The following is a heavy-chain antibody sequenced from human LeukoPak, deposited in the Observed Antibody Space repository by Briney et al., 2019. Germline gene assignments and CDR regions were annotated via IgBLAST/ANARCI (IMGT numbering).Heavy chain of an antibody. J-gene: IGHJ4*02. CDR2: ISPTGSTT. Sequence: GGSLRLSCTASGFSFSGHWMHWARQLPGKGLVWDSRISPTGSTTSYADSVKGRFTVSRDNAKNTLYLQVNNLRAEDTAVYYCARGPNSNWSGLDFWGQGTLLTVSS. CDR3: ARGPNSNWSGLDF. V-gene: IGHV3-74*01. D-gene: IGHD6-6*01. CDR1: GFSFSGHW.